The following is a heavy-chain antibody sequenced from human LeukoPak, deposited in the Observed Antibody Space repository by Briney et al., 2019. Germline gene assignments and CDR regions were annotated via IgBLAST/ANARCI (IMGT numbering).Heavy chain of an antibody. Sequence: TSETLSLTCAVYGGSFSGYYWSWIRQPPGKGLEWSGEINHSGSTNYNPSLKSRVTISVDTSKNQFSLKLSSVTAADTAVYYCARWGRPGVRYYYMDVWGKGTTVTVSS. CDR2: INHSGST. J-gene: IGHJ6*03. CDR3: ARWGRPGVRYYYMDV. CDR1: GGSFSGYY. D-gene: IGHD1-1*01. V-gene: IGHV4-34*01.